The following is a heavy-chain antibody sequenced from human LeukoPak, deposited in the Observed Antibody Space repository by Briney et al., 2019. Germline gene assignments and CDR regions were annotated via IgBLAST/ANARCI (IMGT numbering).Heavy chain of an antibody. D-gene: IGHD5-18*01. Sequence: GGSLRLSCAASGFTFSTYAMSWVRQAPGKGLEWVSSFSGSGGSTYYADSVKGRSTISRDNSKNTLYLQMNSLRAEDTAVYYCAKDLGMQVWFPLWGQGTLVTVSS. V-gene: IGHV3-23*01. CDR1: GFTFSTYA. CDR2: FSGSGGST. CDR3: AKDLGMQVWFPL. J-gene: IGHJ4*02.